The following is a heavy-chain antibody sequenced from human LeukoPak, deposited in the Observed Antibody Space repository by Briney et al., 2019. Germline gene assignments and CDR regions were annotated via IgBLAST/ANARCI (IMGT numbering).Heavy chain of an antibody. CDR2: IYYSGST. CDR3: AVGHYYHSSGYLFDS. J-gene: IGHJ4*02. CDR1: SGSISTGDYY. V-gene: IGHV4-30-4*01. D-gene: IGHD3-22*01. Sequence: PSETLSLTFTVSSGSISTGDYYWSWVRQPPGKGLEYIGYIYYSGSTYYNPSLKSRITISVDTSKNQFSLKLSSVTAADTAVYYCAVGHYYHSSGYLFDSWGQGTLVTVSS.